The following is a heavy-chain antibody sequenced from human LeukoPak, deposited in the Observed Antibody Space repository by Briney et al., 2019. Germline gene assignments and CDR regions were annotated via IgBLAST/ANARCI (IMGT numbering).Heavy chain of an antibody. D-gene: IGHD1/OR15-1a*01. V-gene: IGHV4-39*03. CDR1: GGSISSSSYY. Sequence: SETLSLTCTVSGGSISSSSYYWGWIRQPPGKGLEWIGSIYYSGSTYYNPSLKSRVTISVDTSKNQFSLKLSSVTAADTAVYYWWEQWGSPACMGGDAFDIWGQGTMVTVSS. CDR2: IYYSGST. CDR3: WEQWGSPACMGGDAFDI. J-gene: IGHJ3*02.